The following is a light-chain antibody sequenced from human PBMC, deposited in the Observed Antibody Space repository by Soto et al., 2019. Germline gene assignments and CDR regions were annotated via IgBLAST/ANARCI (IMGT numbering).Light chain of an antibody. CDR3: QQYNDWPIT. J-gene: IGKJ5*01. CDR1: QSVSSN. Sequence: EILMTQSPVTLSVSPGERATLSCRASQSVSSNLAWYQQKPGQAPSLLIYGAFTRATGIPARFSGTGSGTEFTLTISSLQSEDFAVYYCQQYNDWPITFGQGTRLEI. V-gene: IGKV3-15*01. CDR2: GAF.